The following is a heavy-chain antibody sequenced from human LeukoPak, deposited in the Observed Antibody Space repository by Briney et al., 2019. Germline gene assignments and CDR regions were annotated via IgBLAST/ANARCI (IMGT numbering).Heavy chain of an antibody. V-gene: IGHV1-2*02. J-gene: IGHJ5*02. Sequence: ASVKVSCKASGYTFSAYYIHWVRQAPGQGLEWMGWINPNSGGTNYAHKFQGRVTMTRDTSISTAYMDLSRLRSDDTAVYYCARLSSGYWIDGWGQGTLVTVS. D-gene: IGHD3-22*01. CDR1: GYTFSAYY. CDR2: INPNSGGT. CDR3: ARLSSGYWIDG.